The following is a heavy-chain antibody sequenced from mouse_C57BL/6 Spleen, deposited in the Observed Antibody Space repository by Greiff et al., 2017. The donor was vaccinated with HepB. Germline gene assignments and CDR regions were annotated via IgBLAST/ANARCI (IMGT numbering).Heavy chain of an antibody. CDR3: TRRGWERYFDY. CDR2: IRNKANNHAT. V-gene: IGHV6-6*01. Sequence: EVKLMESGGGLVQPGGSMKLSCAASGFTFSDAWMDWVRQSPEKGLEWVAEIRNKANNHATYYAESVKGRFTISRDDSKSSVYLQMNSLRAEDTGIYYCTRRGWERYFDYWGQGTTLTVSS. J-gene: IGHJ2*01. D-gene: IGHD3-3*01. CDR1: GFTFSDAW.